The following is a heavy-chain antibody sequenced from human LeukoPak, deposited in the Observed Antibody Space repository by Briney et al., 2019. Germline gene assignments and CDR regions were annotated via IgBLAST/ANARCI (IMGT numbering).Heavy chain of an antibody. J-gene: IGHJ4*02. CDR2: INHSGST. V-gene: IGHV4-34*01. Sequence: PSETLSLTCAVYGGSFSGYYWSWIRQPPGKGLEWIGEINHSGSTNYNPSLKSRVTISVDTSKNQFSLKLSSVTAADTAVYYCAGGVEMATTNWGQGTLVTVSS. CDR3: AGGVEMATTN. D-gene: IGHD5-24*01. CDR1: GGSFSGYY.